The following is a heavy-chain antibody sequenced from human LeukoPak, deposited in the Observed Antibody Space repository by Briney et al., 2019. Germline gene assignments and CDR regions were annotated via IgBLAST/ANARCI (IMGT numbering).Heavy chain of an antibody. CDR2: MSSSSSYI. Sequence: PGGSLRLSCAASGFTFSSYSMNWVRQAPGKGLEWVSSMSSSSSYIYYADSVKGRFTISRDNAKNSLYLQMNSLRAEDTAVYYCARETPYDYVWGSYRSFDYWGQGTLVTVSS. CDR1: GFTFSSYS. D-gene: IGHD3-16*02. J-gene: IGHJ4*02. CDR3: ARETPYDYVWGSYRSFDY. V-gene: IGHV3-21*01.